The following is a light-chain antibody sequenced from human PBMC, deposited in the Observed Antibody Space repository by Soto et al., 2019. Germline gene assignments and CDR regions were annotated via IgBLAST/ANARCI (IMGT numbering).Light chain of an antibody. CDR3: QQYGRSPA. CDR2: VAS. V-gene: IGKV3-20*01. CDR1: QSVSSSY. J-gene: IGKJ4*01. Sequence: EIVLTQSPGTLSLSPGERATLSCRASQSVSSSYLAWYQQKPGQAPRLLIYVASSRATGIPDRFSGSGSGTDVTLTISRLEPEDFAVYYCQQYGRSPAFGGGTKVEIK.